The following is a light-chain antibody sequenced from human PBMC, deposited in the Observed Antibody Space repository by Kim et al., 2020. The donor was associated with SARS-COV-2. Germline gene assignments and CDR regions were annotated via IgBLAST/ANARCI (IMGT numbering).Light chain of an antibody. CDR1: QSVSSSY. Sequence: LSPGERATLSCRASQSVSSSYLAWYQQKPGQAPRLLIYGASSRTTGIPDRFSGSGSGTDFTLSISRLEPEDFAVYYCQQYGTSPQTFGQGTKLEI. V-gene: IGKV3-20*01. CDR2: GAS. CDR3: QQYGTSPQT. J-gene: IGKJ2*01.